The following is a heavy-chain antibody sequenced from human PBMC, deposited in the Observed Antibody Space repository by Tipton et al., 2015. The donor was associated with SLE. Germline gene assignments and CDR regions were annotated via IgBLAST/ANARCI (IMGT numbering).Heavy chain of an antibody. J-gene: IGHJ4*02. D-gene: IGHD3-10*01. CDR3: ARDLVRGVSGGY. CDR2: IYYSGST. V-gene: IGHV4-39*07. Sequence: TLSLTCTVSGGSISSSSYYWGWIRQPPGKGLEWIGSIYYSGSTYYNPSLKSRVTISVDTSKNQFSLKLSSVTAADTAVYYCARDLVRGVSGGYWGQGTLVTVSS. CDR1: GGSISSSSYY.